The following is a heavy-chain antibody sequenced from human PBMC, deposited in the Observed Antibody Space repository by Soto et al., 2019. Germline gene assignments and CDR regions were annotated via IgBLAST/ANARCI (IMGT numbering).Heavy chain of an antibody. CDR1: GGSFSGYY. D-gene: IGHD6-13*01. J-gene: IGHJ5*02. CDR2: INHSGST. Sequence: LSLTCAVYGGSFSGYYWSWIRQPPGKGLEWIGEINHSGSTNYNPSLKSRVTISVDTSKNQFSLKLSSVTAADTAVYYCARYSSSWYDPQGWFDPWGQGTLVTVSS. CDR3: ARYSSSWYDPQGWFDP. V-gene: IGHV4-34*01.